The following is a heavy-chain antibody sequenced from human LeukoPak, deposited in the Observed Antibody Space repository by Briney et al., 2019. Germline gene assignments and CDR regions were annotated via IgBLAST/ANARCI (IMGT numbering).Heavy chain of an antibody. V-gene: IGHV1-69*06. CDR1: GGTFSSYA. CDR2: IIPIFGTA. CDR3: ARPLAAYSSSWYYAFDI. J-gene: IGHJ3*02. D-gene: IGHD6-13*01. Sequence: ASVKVSCKASGGTFSSYAISWVRQAPGQGLEWMGGIIPIFGTANYAQKFQGRVTITADKSTSTAYMELSSLRSEDTAVYYCARPLAAYSSSWYYAFDIWGQGTMVTVSS.